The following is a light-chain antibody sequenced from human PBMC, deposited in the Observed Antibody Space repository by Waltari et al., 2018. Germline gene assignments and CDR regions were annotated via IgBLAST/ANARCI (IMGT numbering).Light chain of an antibody. Sequence: QSVLTQPPSVSGAPGQRVTVSCTGSTSNTGAGYDVQWYQQFPGGAPKLVISANNNRPSGVPDRFSATKSGSSASLAITGLQAEDEADYYCQSYDKTLSAWVFGGGTRLTVL. CDR2: ANN. V-gene: IGLV1-40*01. CDR1: TSNTGAGYD. CDR3: QSYDKTLSAWV. J-gene: IGLJ3*02.